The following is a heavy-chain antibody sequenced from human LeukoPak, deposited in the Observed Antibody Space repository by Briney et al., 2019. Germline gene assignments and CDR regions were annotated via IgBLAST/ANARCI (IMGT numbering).Heavy chain of an antibody. D-gene: IGHD4-23*01. CDR3: ARDRGYGGNLDYYYGMDV. J-gene: IGHJ6*02. CDR1: GFTFSNYK. CDR2: IYSGGST. Sequence: GGSLRLSCEASGFTFSNYKMNWVRQAPGKGLEWVSVIYSGGSTYYADSVKGRFTISRDNSKNTLYLQMNSLRAEDTAVYYCARDRGYGGNLDYYYGMDVWGQGTTVTVSS. V-gene: IGHV3-66*01.